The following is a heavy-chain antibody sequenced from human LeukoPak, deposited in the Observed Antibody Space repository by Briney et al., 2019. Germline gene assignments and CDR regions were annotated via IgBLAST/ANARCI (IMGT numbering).Heavy chain of an antibody. CDR3: ARDTDGSGSYYGYYYGMDV. CDR2: IIPIFGTA. V-gene: IGHV1-69*05. Sequence: ASVKVSCKASGGTFSSYAISWVRQAPGQGLEWMGGIIPIFGTANYAQKFQGRVTITRDTSASTAYMELSSLRSEDTAVYYCARDTDGSGSYYGYYYGMDVWGQGTTVTVSS. CDR1: GGTFSSYA. D-gene: IGHD3-10*01. J-gene: IGHJ6*02.